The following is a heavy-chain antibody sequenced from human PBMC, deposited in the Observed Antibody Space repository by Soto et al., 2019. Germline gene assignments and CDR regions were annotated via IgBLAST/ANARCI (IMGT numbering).Heavy chain of an antibody. V-gene: IGHV1-8*01. D-gene: IGHD3-10*01. CDR2: MNPNSGNT. CDR1: GYTFTSYD. J-gene: IGHJ4*02. CDR3: ARTLTPVLWFGERRLDY. Sequence: ASVKVSCKASGYTFTSYDINWVRQATGQGLEWMGWMNPNSGNTGYAQKFQGRVTMTRNTSISTAYMELSSLRSEDTAVYYCARTLTPVLWFGERRLDYWGQGTLVTVSS.